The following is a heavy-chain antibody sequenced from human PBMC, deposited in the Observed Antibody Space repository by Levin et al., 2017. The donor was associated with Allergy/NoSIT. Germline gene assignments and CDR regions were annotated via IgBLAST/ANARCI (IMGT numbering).Heavy chain of an antibody. D-gene: IGHD4-17*01. J-gene: IGHJ4*02. CDR2: ISGSGGST. V-gene: IGHV3-23*01. Sequence: PGESLKISCAASGFTFSSYAMSWVRQAPGKGLEWVSAISGSGGSTYYADSVKGRFTISRDNSKNTLYLQMNSLRAEDTAVYYCAKSPSPYGDYFDYWGQGTLVTVSS. CDR1: GFTFSSYA. CDR3: AKSPSPYGDYFDY.